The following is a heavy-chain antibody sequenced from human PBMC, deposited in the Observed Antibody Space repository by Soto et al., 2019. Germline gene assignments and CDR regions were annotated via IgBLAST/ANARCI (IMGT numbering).Heavy chain of an antibody. V-gene: IGHV3-72*01. Sequence: GSLRLSCAASGFTFSARYMDWVRQAPGTGLEWVGRIRKKTNSYTTEYAASVKGRFIISRDDSTNSLYLQMSSLKTEATAVYYCTTVTTVDYYFDYWGQGTLVTVSS. J-gene: IGHJ4*02. CDR2: IRKKTNSYTT. D-gene: IGHD4-17*01. CDR3: TTVTTVDYYFDY. CDR1: GFTFSARY.